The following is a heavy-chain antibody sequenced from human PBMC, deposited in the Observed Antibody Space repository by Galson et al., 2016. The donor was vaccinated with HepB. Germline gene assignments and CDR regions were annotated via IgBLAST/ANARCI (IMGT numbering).Heavy chain of an antibody. CDR3: ARASGTYNYFDY. CDR1: GFTFSIYS. Sequence: SLRLSCAASGFTFSIYSMNWVRQAPGKGLEWISHISSSSSTIYCVDSVKGRFTISRDNAKNSLYLQMNSLSDEDTAVYYCARASGTYNYFDYWGQGTLVTVSS. J-gene: IGHJ4*02. CDR2: ISSSSSTI. D-gene: IGHD1-26*01. V-gene: IGHV3-48*02.